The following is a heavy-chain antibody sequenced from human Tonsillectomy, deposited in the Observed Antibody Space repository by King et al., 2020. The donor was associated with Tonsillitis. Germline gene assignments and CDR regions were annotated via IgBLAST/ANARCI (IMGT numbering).Heavy chain of an antibody. J-gene: IGHJ6*02. CDR2: MYYSGST. CDR3: ARHFKLGWLYLDV. D-gene: IGHD3-22*01. Sequence: VQLQESGPGLVKPSETLSLTCTVSGGSISSYYWSWIRQPPGKGLEWIGYMYYSGSTNYNPSLKSRVTISVDTSKNQFSLKLSSVTAADTAVYYWARHFKLGWLYLDVWGQGTTVTVSS. CDR1: GGSISSYY. V-gene: IGHV4-59*08.